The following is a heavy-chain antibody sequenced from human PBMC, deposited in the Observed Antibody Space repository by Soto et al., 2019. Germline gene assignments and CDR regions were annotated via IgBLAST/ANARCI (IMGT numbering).Heavy chain of an antibody. CDR1: GGSFSGYY. J-gene: IGHJ4*02. CDR2: INHSGST. CDR3: ARGKVDIVATITFAFDY. V-gene: IGHV4-34*01. Sequence: PSETLSLTCAVYGGSFSGYYWSWIRQPPGRGLEWIGEINHSGSTNYNPSLKSRVTISVDTSKNQFSLKLSSVTAADTAVYYCARGKVDIVATITFAFDYRGQETPVTVPS. D-gene: IGHD5-12*01.